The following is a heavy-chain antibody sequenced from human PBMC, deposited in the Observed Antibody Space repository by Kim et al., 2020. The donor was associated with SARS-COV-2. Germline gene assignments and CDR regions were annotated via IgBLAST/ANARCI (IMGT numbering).Heavy chain of an antibody. Sequence: SETLSLTCTVSGGSVSSGSYYWSWIRQPPGKGLEWIGYIYYSGSTNYNPSLKSRVTISVDTSKNQFSLKLSSVTAADTAVYYCARGDYGDYPGAFDIWG. J-gene: IGHJ3*02. D-gene: IGHD4-17*01. CDR2: IYYSGST. CDR1: GGSVSSGSYY. V-gene: IGHV4-61*01. CDR3: ARGDYGDYPGAFDI.